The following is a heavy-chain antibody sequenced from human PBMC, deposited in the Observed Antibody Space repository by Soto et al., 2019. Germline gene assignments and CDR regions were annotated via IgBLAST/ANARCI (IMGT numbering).Heavy chain of an antibody. CDR3: ARDSGPWDFSMDV. J-gene: IGHJ6*02. CDR1: GGSLTSYH. Sequence: PSETLSLTCTVSGGSLTSYHWSWIRQPAGKGLEWIGRIYTSGTTNNNPSLKSRVTMSVVTSKNQFSLKMSSVTAADTAVYYCARDSGPWDFSMDVWGQGTTVTVSS. CDR2: IYTSGTT. V-gene: IGHV4-4*07. D-gene: IGHD1-26*01.